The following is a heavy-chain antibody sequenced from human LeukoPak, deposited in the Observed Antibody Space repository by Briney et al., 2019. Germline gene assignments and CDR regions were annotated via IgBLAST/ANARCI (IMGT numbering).Heavy chain of an antibody. CDR3: ARAVSGYAPGKQWLVLGY. D-gene: IGHD6-19*01. CDR1: GYTFTGYY. V-gene: IGHV1-2*02. Sequence: GASVKVSCKASGYTFTGYYMHWVRQAPGPGLEWMGWINPISGGTNYAQKFQGRVTMTRDTSISTAYMELSWLRSDDTAVYYCARAVSGYAPGKQWLVLGYWGQGTLVTVSS. CDR2: INPISGGT. J-gene: IGHJ4*02.